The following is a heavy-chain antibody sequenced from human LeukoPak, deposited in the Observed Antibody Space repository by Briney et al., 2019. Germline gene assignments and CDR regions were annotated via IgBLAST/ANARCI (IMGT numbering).Heavy chain of an antibody. V-gene: IGHV1-18*01. J-gene: IGHJ4*02. D-gene: IGHD2-2*01. CDR3: ARGGSSTYIDY. CDR2: ISAYNGNT. Sequence: EASVKVSCKTSGFTLTSYGFTWVRQAPGQGFEWMGWISAYNGNTNYAQKLQGRVTMTTDTSTSTVYMELRSLRSDDTAVYYCARGGSSTYIDYWGRGTLVTVSS. CDR1: GFTLTSYG.